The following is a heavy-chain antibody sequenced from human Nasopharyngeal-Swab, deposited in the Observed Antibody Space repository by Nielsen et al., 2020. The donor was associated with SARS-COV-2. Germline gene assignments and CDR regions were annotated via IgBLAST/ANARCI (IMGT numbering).Heavy chain of an antibody. CDR2: ITSSSSTR. D-gene: IGHD6-13*01. CDR3: ARDRSSSWYDSLGYYYYYYMDV. Sequence: GGSLRLSCAASGFAFTDYSMDWVRQAPGKGLEWGSYITSSSSTRYYADSVKGRFTVSRDNAKNSLYLQMNSLRADDTAVYYCARDRSSSWYDSLGYYYYYYMDVWGKGTTVTVSS. CDR1: GFAFTDYS. J-gene: IGHJ6*03. V-gene: IGHV3-48*01.